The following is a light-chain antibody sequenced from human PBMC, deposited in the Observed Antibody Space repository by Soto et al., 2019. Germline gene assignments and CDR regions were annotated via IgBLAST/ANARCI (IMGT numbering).Light chain of an antibody. V-gene: IGKV3-11*01. CDR2: DAS. CDR3: QQYGNSPQT. CDR1: QSVSSY. J-gene: IGKJ1*01. Sequence: EIVLTQSPGTLSLSPGERATLSCRASQSVSSYLAWYQQKPGQAPRLLIYDASNRATGIPARFSGSGSGTDFTLTISSLEPEDFAVYYCQQYGNSPQTFGQGTKVDIK.